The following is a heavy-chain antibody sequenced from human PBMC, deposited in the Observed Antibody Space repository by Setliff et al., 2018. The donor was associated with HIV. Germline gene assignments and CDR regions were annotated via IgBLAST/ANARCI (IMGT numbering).Heavy chain of an antibody. CDR1: GFTFSSYA. J-gene: IGHJ6*03. V-gene: IGHV3-23*01. CDR2: ISGSGGST. D-gene: IGHD2-8*01. Sequence: GGSLRLSCAASGFTFSSYAMSWVRQAPGKGLEWVSAISGSGGSTYYADSVKGRFTISRDNSKNTLYLQMNSLRAEDTAVYYCAKDEVLMVYAIYYYYYMDVWGKGTTVTVSS. CDR3: AKDEVLMVYAIYYYYYMDV.